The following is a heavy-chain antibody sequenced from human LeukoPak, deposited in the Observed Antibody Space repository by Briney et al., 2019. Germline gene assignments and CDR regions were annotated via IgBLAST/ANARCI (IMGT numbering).Heavy chain of an antibody. D-gene: IGHD3-22*01. CDR1: GFTFSSYA. V-gene: IGHV3-23*01. CDR2: INSGGSST. CDR3: AKERITMIVVVITLDY. J-gene: IGHJ4*02. Sequence: GGSLRLSCAASGFTFSSYAMNWVRQAPGKGLEWVSAINSGGSSTYYADSVKGRFTISRDNSKNTLYLQMNSLRAEDTAVYYCAKERITMIVVVITLDYWGQGTLVTVSS.